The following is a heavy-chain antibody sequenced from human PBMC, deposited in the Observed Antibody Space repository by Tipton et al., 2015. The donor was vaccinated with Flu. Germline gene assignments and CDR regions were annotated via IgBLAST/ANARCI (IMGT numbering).Heavy chain of an antibody. CDR3: AREVGGEGKLDS. D-gene: IGHD1-26*01. V-gene: IGHV4-61*02. CDR1: GSFFSTSDYI. J-gene: IGHJ4*02. CDR2: IHYNGVT. Sequence: TLSLTCTVSGSFFSTSDYIWTWVRRPAGKGLEWIGRIHYNGVTNYNPSLESRVTVSKDTSKNQFSLKLTSLTAADTAIYYCAREVGGEGKLDSWGQGALVTVSS.